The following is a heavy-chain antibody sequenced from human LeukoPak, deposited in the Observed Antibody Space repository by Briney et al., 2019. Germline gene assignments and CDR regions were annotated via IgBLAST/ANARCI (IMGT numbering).Heavy chain of an antibody. D-gene: IGHD6-19*01. Sequence: PGGSLRLSCAASGFTFSSYSMNWVRQAPGKGLEWVSAISGSGGSTYYADSVKGRFTISRDNSKNTLYLQMNSLRAEDTAVYYCAKDLPTHRSGWYSLCYWGQGTLVTVSS. CDR2: ISGSGGST. J-gene: IGHJ4*02. CDR1: GFTFSSYS. CDR3: AKDLPTHRSGWYSLCY. V-gene: IGHV3-23*01.